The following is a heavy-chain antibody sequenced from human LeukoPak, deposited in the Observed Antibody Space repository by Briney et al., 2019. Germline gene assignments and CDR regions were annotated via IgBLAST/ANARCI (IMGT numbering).Heavy chain of an antibody. CDR1: GFTFNNYN. D-gene: IGHD3-10*01. Sequence: PGGSLRLSCATSGFTFNNYNMNWVRQAPGRALEWVSSITSSGTYIFYADSVKGRFTITRDNAKNSLYLQMNSLGPEDTAVYYCARDRVIESGSIAYWGQGTLVTVSS. J-gene: IGHJ4*02. CDR2: ITSSGTYI. V-gene: IGHV3-21*01. CDR3: ARDRVIESGSIAY.